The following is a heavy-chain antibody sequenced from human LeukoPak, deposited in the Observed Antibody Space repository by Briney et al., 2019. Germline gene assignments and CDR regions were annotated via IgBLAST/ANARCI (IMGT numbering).Heavy chain of an antibody. D-gene: IGHD2-21*01. CDR1: GGTFSSYT. CDR2: IIPILGIA. Sequence: SVKVSCKASGGTFSSYTISWVRQAPGQGLEWMGRIIPILGIANYAQKFQGRVTITADKSTSTAYMELSSLRSEDTAVYYCASSPYCGGDCYSYWGQEPWSPSPQ. V-gene: IGHV1-69*02. J-gene: IGHJ4*01. CDR3: ASSPYCGGDCYSY.